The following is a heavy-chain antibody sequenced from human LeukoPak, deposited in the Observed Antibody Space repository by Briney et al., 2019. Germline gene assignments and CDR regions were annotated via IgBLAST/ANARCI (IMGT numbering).Heavy chain of an antibody. CDR3: ARSLKWNLVGFDY. J-gene: IGHJ4*02. CDR2: INDNGGST. CDR1: GFTFSSYA. V-gene: IGHV3-23*01. D-gene: IGHD1-1*01. Sequence: GGSLRLSCGASGFTFSSYAINWVRQAPGKGLEWVSVINDNGGSTFYADSVKGRFTISRDNSRDTVFLQMSGLRVEDTAVYYCARSLKWNLVGFDYWGQGTLVTVSS.